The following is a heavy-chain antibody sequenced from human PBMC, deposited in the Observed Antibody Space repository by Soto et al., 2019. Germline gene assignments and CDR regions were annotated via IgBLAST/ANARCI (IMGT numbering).Heavy chain of an antibody. V-gene: IGHV1-18*01. CDR1: GYTFTSYG. J-gene: IGHJ4*02. CDR2: ISAYNGNT. CDR3: ARVLAAASLYYFYY. Sequence: ASVKVCSKASGYTFTSYGISWVRQAPGQGLEWMGWISAYNGNTNYAQKLQGRVTMTTDTSTSTAYMELRSLRSDDTAVYYCARVLAAASLYYFYYWGQGTLVTVSS. D-gene: IGHD6-13*01.